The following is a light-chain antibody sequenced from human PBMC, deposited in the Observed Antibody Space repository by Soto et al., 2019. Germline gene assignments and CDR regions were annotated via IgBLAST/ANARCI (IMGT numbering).Light chain of an antibody. V-gene: IGKV1-6*02. Sequence: IHLTHSPSSLSASCGDIVTITFRASQAITNNLAWYQQKPGKAPQILIYGASTLQSGVASRFSGSGSGTDFTLTISSLQPEDSAGYYCLQDYSYPFTFGQGTKVDI. CDR2: GAS. J-gene: IGKJ2*01. CDR3: LQDYSYPFT. CDR1: QAITNN.